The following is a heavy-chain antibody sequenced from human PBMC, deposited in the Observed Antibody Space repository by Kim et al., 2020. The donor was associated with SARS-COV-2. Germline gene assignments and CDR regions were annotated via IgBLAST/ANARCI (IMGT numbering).Heavy chain of an antibody. Sequence: GGSLRLSCAASGFTFSSYAMSWVRQAPGKGLEWVSVISASGDNTYSADSVKGRFTISRDNSKNTLYLQMNSLRAEDTAVYYCAKPSYCSGGICYDYFDYWGQGTLVTFSS. CDR2: ISASGDNT. J-gene: IGHJ4*01. CDR1: GFTFSSYA. CDR3: AKPSYCSGGICYDYFDY. V-gene: IGHV3-23*01. D-gene: IGHD2-15*01.